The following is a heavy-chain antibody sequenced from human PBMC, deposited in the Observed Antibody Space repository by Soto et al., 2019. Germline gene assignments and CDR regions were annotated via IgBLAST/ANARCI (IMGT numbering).Heavy chain of an antibody. J-gene: IGHJ5*02. V-gene: IGHV1-3*01. D-gene: IGHD6-13*01. CDR2: INAGNGNT. CDR3: ARTGSSSWYWFDP. Sequence: QVQLVQSGAEVKKPGASVKVSCKASGYTFTSYAMHWVRQAPGQRLEWMGWINAGNGNTKYSQKFQGRVTITRDTSATTAYMELSSLRSEDTAVYYCARTGSSSWYWFDPWGQGTLITVSS. CDR1: GYTFTSYA.